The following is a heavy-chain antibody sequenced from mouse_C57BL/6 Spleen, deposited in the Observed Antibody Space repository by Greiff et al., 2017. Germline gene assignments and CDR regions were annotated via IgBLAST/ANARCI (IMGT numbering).Heavy chain of an antibody. CDR3: ARCPYDYYAMDY. Sequence: EAQLQQSGPELVKPGASVKISCKASGYSFTGYYMHWVKQSSEKSLEWIGEINPSTGGTSYNQKFKGKATLTVDKSSSTAYMQLKSLTSEDSAVYYCARCPYDYYAMDYWGQGTSVTVSS. J-gene: IGHJ4*01. CDR1: GYSFTGYY. V-gene: IGHV1-43*01. CDR2: INPSTGGT.